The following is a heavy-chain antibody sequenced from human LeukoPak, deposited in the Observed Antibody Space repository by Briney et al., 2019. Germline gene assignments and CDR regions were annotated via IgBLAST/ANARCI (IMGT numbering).Heavy chain of an antibody. CDR1: GFIFSNYS. J-gene: IGHJ3*02. D-gene: IGHD2-15*01. CDR2: INQKGSEN. Sequence: GGSLRLSCAASGFIFSNYSMTWVRQAPGKGLEWVANINQKGSENYYVDSVKGRFTISRENAKSSLYLQMNSLRAGDTAVYYCAREGYDEAFDIWGHGTMVTVSS. V-gene: IGHV3-7*01. CDR3: AREGYDEAFDI.